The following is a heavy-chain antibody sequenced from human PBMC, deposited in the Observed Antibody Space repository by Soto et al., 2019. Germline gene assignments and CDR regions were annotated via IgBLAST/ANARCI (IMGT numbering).Heavy chain of an antibody. Sequence: QLQLQESGPGLVKPSETLSLTCTVSGGSISSSSYYWGWIRQPPGKGLEWIGSIYYSGSTYYNPSLKSRVTISVDTSKNQFSLKLSSVTAAETAVYYCARRVEDYGVEFDAFDIWGQGTMVTVSS. V-gene: IGHV4-39*01. CDR1: GGSISSSSYY. CDR3: ARRVEDYGVEFDAFDI. J-gene: IGHJ3*02. CDR2: IYYSGST. D-gene: IGHD4-17*01.